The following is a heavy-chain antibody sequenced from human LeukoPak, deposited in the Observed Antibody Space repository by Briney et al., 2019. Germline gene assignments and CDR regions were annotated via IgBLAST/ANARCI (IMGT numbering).Heavy chain of an antibody. D-gene: IGHD3-10*01. Sequence: GGSLRLSCAASGFTFSSYSMNWVRQAPGKGLEWVSSISSSSSYIYYADSVKGRFTISRDDAKNSLYLQMNSLRAEDTAVYYCARSPDLWFGDLSPHGGWFDPWGQGTLVTVSS. CDR1: GFTFSSYS. CDR3: ARSPDLWFGDLSPHGGWFDP. CDR2: ISSSSSYI. V-gene: IGHV3-21*01. J-gene: IGHJ5*02.